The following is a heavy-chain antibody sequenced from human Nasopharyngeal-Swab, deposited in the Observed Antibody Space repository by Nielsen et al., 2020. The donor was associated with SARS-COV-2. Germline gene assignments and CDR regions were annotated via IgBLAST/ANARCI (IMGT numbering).Heavy chain of an antibody. D-gene: IGHD3-9*01. Sequence: GGSLRLSCAASGLTFSSYSMNWVRQAPGKGLEWVSYISSSSSNIYHADSVKGRFTISRDNAKNSLYLQMNSLRDEDTAVYYCARGISYYDILTGYYGRGAYYFDYWGQGTLVTVSS. CDR2: ISSSSSNI. J-gene: IGHJ4*02. CDR1: GLTFSSYS. V-gene: IGHV3-48*02. CDR3: ARGISYYDILTGYYGRGAYYFDY.